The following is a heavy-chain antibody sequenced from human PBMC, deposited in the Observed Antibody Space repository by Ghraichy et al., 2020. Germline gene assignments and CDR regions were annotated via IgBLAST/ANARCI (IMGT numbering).Heavy chain of an antibody. V-gene: IGHV4-38-2*01. CDR3: AGVRSLYSFAY. CDR1: GSSISSGYC. Sequence: SETLSLTCAVSGSSISSGYCWGCMLQPPGKGLGWIGSIYHSGSTYYNPSLKSRATISVDTTNNQSSMMLCSVTAAATAVYYSAGVRSLYSFAYWGQGTLVTFSP. CDR2: IYHSGST. J-gene: IGHJ4*02. D-gene: IGHD6-13*01.